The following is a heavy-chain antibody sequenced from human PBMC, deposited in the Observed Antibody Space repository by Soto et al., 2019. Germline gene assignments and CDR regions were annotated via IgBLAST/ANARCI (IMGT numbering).Heavy chain of an antibody. D-gene: IGHD6-13*01. CDR1: GFTFGNYA. V-gene: IGHV3-23*01. Sequence: GGSLRLSCAASGFTFGNYAMTWVRQAPGKGPEWVSVISDSGSSTYYADSVKGRFTTSRDNSKSTLYLQMNSLRAEDTAVYYGAKCRPPHRVAAGAGIDFWGQGTLVTVSS. J-gene: IGHJ4*02. CDR3: AKCRPPHRVAAGAGIDF. CDR2: ISDSGSST.